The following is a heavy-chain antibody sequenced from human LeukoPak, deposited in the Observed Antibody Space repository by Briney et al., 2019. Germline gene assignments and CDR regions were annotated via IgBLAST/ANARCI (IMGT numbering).Heavy chain of an antibody. CDR1: GYSFTTYW. CDR2: IYPGDSNT. D-gene: IGHD4-23*01. Sequence: GESLKISCKGSGYSFTTYWIGWVRQMPGKGLEWMGIIYPGDSNTRYSPSLQGQVTISADQSISTAYLHWSSLKASDTAMYYCARVPDYGGANFDYWGQGTLVTVSS. CDR3: ARVPDYGGANFDY. V-gene: IGHV5-51*01. J-gene: IGHJ4*02.